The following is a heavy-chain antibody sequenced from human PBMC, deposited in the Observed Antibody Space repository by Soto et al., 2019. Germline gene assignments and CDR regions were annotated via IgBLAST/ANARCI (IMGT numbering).Heavy chain of an antibody. V-gene: IGHV4-61*01. J-gene: IGHJ4*02. CDR2: IYYSGIT. CDR1: GASVSGGSHY. D-gene: IGHD3-16*01. CDR3: AQEDGGTPVIREFYFDT. Sequence: SETLSLTCTVSGASVSGGSHYWSWIRQTPGKGLEWIGYIYYSGITKYNPSLQSRVTISVDTSKNQVFLHLTSVTAADTAVYYCAQEDGGTPVIREFYFDTWGQGSLVTVSS.